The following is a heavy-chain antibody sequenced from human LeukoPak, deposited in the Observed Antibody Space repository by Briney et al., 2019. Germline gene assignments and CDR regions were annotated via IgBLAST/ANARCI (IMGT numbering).Heavy chain of an antibody. CDR3: ARHLSGSGWYVFDY. CDR2: IYYSGST. CDR1: GVSISSSNSY. J-gene: IGHJ4*02. Sequence: SETLSLTCTVSGVSISSSNSYWDWIRQPPGKGLEWIGSIYYSGSTYYNPSLKSRVTISVDTSKNQFSLKLSSVTAADTAVYYCARHLSGSGWYVFDYWGQGTLVTVSS. V-gene: IGHV4-39*01. D-gene: IGHD6-19*01.